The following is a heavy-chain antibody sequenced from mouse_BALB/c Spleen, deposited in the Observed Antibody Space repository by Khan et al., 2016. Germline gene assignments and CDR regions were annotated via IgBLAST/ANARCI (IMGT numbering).Heavy chain of an antibody. CDR2: IRSKSSNYAT. J-gene: IGHJ3*01. CDR3: VRDTPFAY. V-gene: IGHV10S3*01. CDR1: GFTFNTNA. Sequence: EVQLVESGGGLVQPRGSLKLSCAASGFTFNTNAMNWVRQAPGKGLEWVSRIRSKSSNYATYYADSVKDRFTISRDDSKSMLYLQMNKLKTEDTAMYYGVRDTPFAYRGQGTLVTVSA.